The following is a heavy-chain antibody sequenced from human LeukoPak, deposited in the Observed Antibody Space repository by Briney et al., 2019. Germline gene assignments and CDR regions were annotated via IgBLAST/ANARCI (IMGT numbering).Heavy chain of an antibody. D-gene: IGHD3-16*01. V-gene: IGHV3-21*01. CDR3: AGEFGVIPDY. J-gene: IGHJ4*02. Sequence: GGSLRLSCAASGFTFSSYSMNWVRQAPGKGLEWVSSISSSSSYIYYADSVEGRFTISRDNAKNSLYLQMNSLRAEDTAVYYCAGEFGVIPDYWGQGTLVTVSS. CDR2: ISSSSSYI. CDR1: GFTFSSYS.